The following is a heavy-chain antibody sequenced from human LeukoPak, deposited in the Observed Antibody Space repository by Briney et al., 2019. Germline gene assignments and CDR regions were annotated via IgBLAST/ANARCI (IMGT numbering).Heavy chain of an antibody. CDR2: ISSSSIYI. J-gene: IGHJ4*02. D-gene: IGHD6-19*01. CDR3: AKGPLIEVAGTTWDY. Sequence: GGSLRLSCAASGFTFSDYSMNWVRQAPGKGLEWVSSISSSSIYIYYADSVKGRFTISRDNSKNTLYLQMNSPRADDTAVYYCAKGPLIEVAGTTWDYWGQGTLVTVSS. CDR1: GFTFSDYS. V-gene: IGHV3-21*04.